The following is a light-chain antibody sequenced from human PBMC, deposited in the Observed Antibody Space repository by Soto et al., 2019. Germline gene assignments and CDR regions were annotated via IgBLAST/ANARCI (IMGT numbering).Light chain of an antibody. J-gene: IGKJ1*01. CDR3: QQYNSYSPRT. Sequence: DIQMTQSPSTLSASVGDRVTITCRASQSISNWLAWYQQKPGKAPKLLIYVASSLESGVPSRFSGSGSGTEFTLTISSLQPDDFATYYCQQYNSYSPRTFGQGTKVDIK. CDR2: VAS. CDR1: QSISNW. V-gene: IGKV1-5*01.